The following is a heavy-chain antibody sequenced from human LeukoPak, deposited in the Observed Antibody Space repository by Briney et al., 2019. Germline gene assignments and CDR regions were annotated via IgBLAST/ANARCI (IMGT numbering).Heavy chain of an antibody. D-gene: IGHD6-13*01. V-gene: IGHV4-34*01. CDR3: ARYSSSSIRAFDI. CDR2: INHSGST. J-gene: IGHJ3*02. Sequence: PSETLSLTCAVYGVSFSGYCWSWIRQPPGKGLEWIGEINHSGSTNYNPSLKSRVTISVDTSKNQFSLKLSSVTAADTAVYYCARYSSSSIRAFDIWGQGTMVTVSS. CDR1: GVSFSGYC.